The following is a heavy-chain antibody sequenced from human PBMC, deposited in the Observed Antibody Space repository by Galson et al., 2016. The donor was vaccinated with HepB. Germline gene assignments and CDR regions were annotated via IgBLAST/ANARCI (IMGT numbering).Heavy chain of an antibody. D-gene: IGHD3-16*01. V-gene: IGHV3-7*01. CDR1: GFTFSSNW. J-gene: IGHJ3*02. CDR2: INQDETTK. Sequence: SLRLSCAASGFTFSSNWMAWFRRAPERGLEWVANINQDETTKNYVYSVKGRFTISRDNAQRSLYLRMSNLRAEDTAVYYFATDVRGGVSDIWGQGTMVTVSS. CDR3: ATDVRGGVSDI.